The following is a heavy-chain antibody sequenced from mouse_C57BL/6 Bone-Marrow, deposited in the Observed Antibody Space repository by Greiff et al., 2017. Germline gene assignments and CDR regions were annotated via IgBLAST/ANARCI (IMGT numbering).Heavy chain of an antibody. D-gene: IGHD2-3*01. V-gene: IGHV1-42*01. CDR2: INPSTGGT. CDR3: ARGYDGYYGAMDY. CDR1: GYSFTGYY. J-gene: IGHJ4*01. Sequence: VQLKESGPELVKPGASVKISCKASGYSFTGYYMNWVKQSPEKSLEWIGEINPSTGGTTYNQKFKAKATLTVDKSSSTAYMQLKSLTSEDSAVYYCARGYDGYYGAMDYWGQGTSVTVSS.